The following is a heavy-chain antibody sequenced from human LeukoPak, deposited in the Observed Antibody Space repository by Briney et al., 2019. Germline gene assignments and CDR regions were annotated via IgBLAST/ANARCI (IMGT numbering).Heavy chain of an antibody. CDR2: ISAYNGNT. V-gene: IGHV1-18*01. CDR3: ARDGSDSSGYYYVHYGMDV. J-gene: IGHJ6*02. D-gene: IGHD3-22*01. CDR1: GYTFTSFG. Sequence: ASVKVSCKASGYTFTSFGISWVRQAPGQGLERMGWISAYNGNTNYAQKLQGRVTMTTDTSTSAAYMELRSLRSDDTAVYYCARDGSDSSGYYYVHYGMDVWGQGTTVTVSS.